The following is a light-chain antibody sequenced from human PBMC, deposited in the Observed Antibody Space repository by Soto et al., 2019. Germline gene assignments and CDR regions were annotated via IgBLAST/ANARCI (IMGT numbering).Light chain of an antibody. CDR3: QQYGRSPWT. J-gene: IGKJ1*01. V-gene: IGKV3-20*01. CDR1: QSVGSSY. Sequence: ESGLTQSPGTLSLSPGDRATLSCRASQSVGSSYLAWYQQKPGQAPRLLIYDASSRATGIPDRFSGSGSGTDFTLIISRLEPEDFAVYYCQQYGRSPWTFGQGTKVDIK. CDR2: DAS.